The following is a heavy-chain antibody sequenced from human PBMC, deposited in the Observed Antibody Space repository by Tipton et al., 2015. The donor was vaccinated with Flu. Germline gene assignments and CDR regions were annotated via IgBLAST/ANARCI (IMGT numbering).Heavy chain of an antibody. Sequence: TLSLTCVVSGYSISSAYYWGWVRQPPGKGLEWIGYIYNSEYTKYNPSLKSRVTISVDTSKKQFSLQLRSVTAADTAVYYCARDPSLGMPDYFDHWGQGTLVTASS. CDR2: IYNSEYT. CDR3: ARDPSLGMPDYFDH. V-gene: IGHV4-38-2*02. D-gene: IGHD2-2*01. J-gene: IGHJ4*02. CDR1: GYSISSAYY.